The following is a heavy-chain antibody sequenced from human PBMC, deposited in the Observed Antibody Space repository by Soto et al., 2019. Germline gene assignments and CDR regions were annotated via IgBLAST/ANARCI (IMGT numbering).Heavy chain of an antibody. CDR3: AVGQYPGIAVAGTNY. CDR1: GYTFTSYD. J-gene: IGHJ4*02. V-gene: IGHV1-8*01. Sequence: GASVKVSCKASGYTFTSYDINWVRQATGQGLEWMGWMNPNSGNTGYAQKFQGRVTMTRNTSISTAYMELSSLRSEDTAVYYCAVGQYPGIAVAGTNYWGQGTLVTVSS. D-gene: IGHD6-19*01. CDR2: MNPNSGNT.